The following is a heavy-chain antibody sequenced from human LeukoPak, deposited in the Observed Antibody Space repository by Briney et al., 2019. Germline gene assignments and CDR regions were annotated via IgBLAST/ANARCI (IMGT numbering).Heavy chain of an antibody. D-gene: IGHD6-6*01. CDR3: ARGLYSTSSRNAFDI. J-gene: IGHJ3*02. V-gene: IGHV4-59*01. CDR2: IYYSGST. CDR1: GGTISTYF. Sequence: SETLSLTCTVSGGTISTYFWSWIRQPPRKGLEWIGHIYYSGSTDYNPSLRSRVTISVDTSKNQFSLRLSSVTAADTAVYYCARGLYSTSSRNAFDIWGQGTMVTVSS.